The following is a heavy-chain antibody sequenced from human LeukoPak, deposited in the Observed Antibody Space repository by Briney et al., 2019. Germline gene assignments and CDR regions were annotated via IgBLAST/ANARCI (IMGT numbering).Heavy chain of an antibody. V-gene: IGHV3-23*01. CDR2: TGGSGDSP. Sequence: PGGSLRLSCKASGFTFSSYAMTWVRQAPGKGLEWVSATGGSGDSPKYADSVKGRFTMSRDSSRNTVYLQMNRLRPDDTAVYYCARDWSADYWGQGTLVTVSS. CDR1: GFTFSSYA. CDR3: ARDWSADY. J-gene: IGHJ4*02.